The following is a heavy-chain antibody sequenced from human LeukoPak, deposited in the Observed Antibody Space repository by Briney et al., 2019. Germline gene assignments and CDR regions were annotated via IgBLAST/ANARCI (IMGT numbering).Heavy chain of an antibody. V-gene: IGHV3-30*04. J-gene: IGHJ4*02. CDR2: ISYDGSNK. CDR1: GYTFTGYY. Sequence: SCKASGYTFTGYYMHWVRQAPGKGLEWVAVISYDGSNKYYADSVKGRFTISRDNSKNTLYLQMNSLRAEDTAVYYCARDVLSSSSSVSYFDYWGQGTLVTVSS. CDR3: ARDVLSSSSSVSYFDY. D-gene: IGHD6-13*01.